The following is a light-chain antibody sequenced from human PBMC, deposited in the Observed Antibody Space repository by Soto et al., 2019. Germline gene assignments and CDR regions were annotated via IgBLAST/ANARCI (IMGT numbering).Light chain of an antibody. Sequence: QSVLTQPASVSRSPGQSITISCTRTSSDVGGYNYVSWYQQHPGKAPKLMIYDVSNRPSGVSNRFSGSKSGNTASLTISGLQAEDEADYYCSSYTSSSTRVFGTGTKVTVL. V-gene: IGLV2-14*01. J-gene: IGLJ1*01. CDR1: SSDVGGYNY. CDR3: SSYTSSSTRV. CDR2: DVS.